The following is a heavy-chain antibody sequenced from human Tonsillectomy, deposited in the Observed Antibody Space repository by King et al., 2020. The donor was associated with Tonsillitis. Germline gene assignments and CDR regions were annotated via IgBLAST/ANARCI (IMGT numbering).Heavy chain of an antibody. CDR1: GASISSSDYY. D-gene: IGHD1-20*01. J-gene: IGHJ4*02. V-gene: IGHV4-39*01. Sequence: LQLQESGPGLVKPSETLSLTCTVSGASISSSDYYWGWIRQPPGKGLEWIGSIYYSGSTYYNPSLKSRVTISVDTSKNQFSLNLNSVTAADTAVYYCARHVQYRDSWNDGPHHQFDYWGQGALVTVSS. CDR2: IYYSGST. CDR3: ARHVQYRDSWNDGPHHQFDY.